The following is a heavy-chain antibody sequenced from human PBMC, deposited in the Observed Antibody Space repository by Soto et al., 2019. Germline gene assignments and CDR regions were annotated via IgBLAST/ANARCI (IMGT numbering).Heavy chain of an antibody. CDR2: INPSIGGT. CDR3: ARAPRGYDSSGYPPVYYYYYGMDV. J-gene: IGHJ6*02. V-gene: IGHV1-2*04. Sequence: ASVKVSFKASGSTFSSYAITWVRQAPGQGLEWMGGINPSIGGTNYAQKFQGWVTMTRDTSISTAYMELSRLRSDDTAVYYCARAPRGYDSSGYPPVYYYYYGMDVWGQGTTVTVSS. CDR1: GSTFSSYA. D-gene: IGHD3-22*01.